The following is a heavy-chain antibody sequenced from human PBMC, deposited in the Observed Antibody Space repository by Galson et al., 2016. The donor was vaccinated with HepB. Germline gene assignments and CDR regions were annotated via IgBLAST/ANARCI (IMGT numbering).Heavy chain of an antibody. D-gene: IGHD1-26*01. Sequence: SLRLSCAASGFTFSSYAMSWVRQTPGKGLEWVSYISSSSSYTNYADSVKGRFTISRDNAKNSLYLQMNSLRAEDTAVYYFAREIGYRGKNTGPDYWGQGTLVTVSS. CDR2: ISSSSSYT. V-gene: IGHV3-11*06. CDR3: AREIGYRGKNTGPDY. J-gene: IGHJ4*02. CDR1: GFTFSSYA.